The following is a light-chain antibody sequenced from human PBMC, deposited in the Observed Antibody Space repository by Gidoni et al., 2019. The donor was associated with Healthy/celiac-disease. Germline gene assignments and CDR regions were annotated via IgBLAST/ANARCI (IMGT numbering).Light chain of an antibody. CDR2: AAS. CDR3: LQSYGTPRT. CDR1: QSGSSY. V-gene: IGKV1-39*01. Sequence: DIQMTQSPSSLSASGGDRVTITCRASQSGSSYLNWYQQKPGKAPKLLIYAASSLQSGVPSRFSGSGSGTDFTLTISSLQPEDFATYYCLQSYGTPRTFGPGTRVEIK. J-gene: IGKJ1*01.